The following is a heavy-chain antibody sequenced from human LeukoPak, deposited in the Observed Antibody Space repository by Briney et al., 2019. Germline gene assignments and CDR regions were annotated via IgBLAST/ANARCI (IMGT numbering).Heavy chain of an antibody. Sequence: PSETLSLTCTVSGGSISSYYWSWIRQPPGKGLEWIGYISYSGSTNYNPSLKSRVTISVDTSKNQFSLKLSSVTAADTPVYYCATQPNWFDPSGQGTLVTVSS. CDR2: ISYSGST. CDR3: ATQPNWFDP. CDR1: GGSISSYY. V-gene: IGHV4-59*08. J-gene: IGHJ5*02.